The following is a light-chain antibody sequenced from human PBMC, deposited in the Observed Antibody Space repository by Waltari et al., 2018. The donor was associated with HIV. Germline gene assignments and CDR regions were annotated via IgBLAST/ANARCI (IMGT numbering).Light chain of an antibody. Sequence: EIVMTQSPATLSVSPAERATLSCRASQSVSSHLGWYQQEPGQATRILIYGASNRATGIPARFSGSGSGTGYTLSISSLQSEDFAVYYCQQYNNCPGTFGQGTKVEIK. CDR1: QSVSSH. J-gene: IGKJ1*01. CDR3: QQYNNCPGT. V-gene: IGKV3-15*01. CDR2: GAS.